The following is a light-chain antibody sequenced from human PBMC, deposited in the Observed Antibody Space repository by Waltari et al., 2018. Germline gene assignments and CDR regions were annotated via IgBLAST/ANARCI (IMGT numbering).Light chain of an antibody. CDR3: QQYAHLPLT. CDR2: DAS. Sequence: IQMTQSPSSLSASVGDRLTITCQASQNITKYLNWYQQKPGKAPNLLIYDASNLEGGVPSRFSGRGSGTDFTFTISSLQAEDFATYYCQQYAHLPLTFGGGAKVEIK. J-gene: IGKJ4*01. CDR1: QNITKY. V-gene: IGKV1-33*01.